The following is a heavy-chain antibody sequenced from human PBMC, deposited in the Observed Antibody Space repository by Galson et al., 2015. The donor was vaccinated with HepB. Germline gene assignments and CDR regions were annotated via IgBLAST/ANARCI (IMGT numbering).Heavy chain of an antibody. CDR3: AKWGQLWQFDY. Sequence: SLRLSCAASGFTFSSSGMHWVRQAPGKGLEWVAVISYDGSNKYYADSVKGRFTISRDNSKNTLYLQMNSLRAEDTAVYYCAKWGQLWQFDYWGQGTLVTVSS. V-gene: IGHV3-30*18. CDR2: ISYDGSNK. D-gene: IGHD5-18*01. CDR1: GFTFSSSG. J-gene: IGHJ4*02.